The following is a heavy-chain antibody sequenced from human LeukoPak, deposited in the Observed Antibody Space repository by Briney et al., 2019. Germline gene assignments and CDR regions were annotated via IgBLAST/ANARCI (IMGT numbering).Heavy chain of an antibody. CDR1: GFTFSSYA. Sequence: PGGSLRLSCAASGFTFSSYAMSWVRQAPGKGLEWVSAISGSGGSTYYADSVRGRFTISRDNSKNTLYLQMNSLRAEDTAVYYCAKDTELRIFELLLYRGYFDYWGQGTLVTVSS. V-gene: IGHV3-23*01. CDR2: ISGSGGST. CDR3: AKDTELRIFELLLYRGYFDY. D-gene: IGHD3-3*01. J-gene: IGHJ4*02.